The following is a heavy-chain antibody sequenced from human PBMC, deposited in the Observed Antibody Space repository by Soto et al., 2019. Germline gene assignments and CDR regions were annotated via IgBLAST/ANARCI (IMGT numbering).Heavy chain of an antibody. J-gene: IGHJ4*02. Sequence: PGGSLRLSCAASGLTFTRYSMNWVGQAPGKGLEWVSSISSTTNYIYYADSMKGRFTISRDNAKNSLYLEKNSLRAEDTAVYYCARESEDLTSNFDYWGQGTLVTVSS. CDR3: ARESEDLTSNFDY. CDR2: ISSTTNYI. CDR1: GLTFTRYS. V-gene: IGHV3-21*06.